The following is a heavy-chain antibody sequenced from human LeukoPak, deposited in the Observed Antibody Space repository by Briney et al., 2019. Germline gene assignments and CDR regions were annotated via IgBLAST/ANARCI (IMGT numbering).Heavy chain of an antibody. CDR3: ARHIGGGIEDMDV. CDR1: GGSICTYY. J-gene: IGHJ6*03. CDR2: LYLTRT. Sequence: SETLSLTCTVCGGSICTYYWSWVRHSPGRGREGRGNLYLTRTRYNPYLQSRVTITIDRSRNQFFLKMTSVNAADPAVYYWARHIGGGIEDMDVWGRGTKVTVSS. V-gene: IGHV4-59*08. D-gene: IGHD3-16*02.